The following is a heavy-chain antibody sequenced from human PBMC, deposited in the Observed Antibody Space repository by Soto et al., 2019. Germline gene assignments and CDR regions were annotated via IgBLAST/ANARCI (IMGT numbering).Heavy chain of an antibody. CDR1: GGSFRNNA. CDR2: ILPVYNTT. D-gene: IGHD3-16*01. J-gene: IGHJ3*01. CDR3: ARMRGMLLGSFAV. V-gene: IGHV1-69*06. Sequence: QEKLVQTGAEVKKPGSSVKVSCKTSGGSFRNNAFSWVRQAPGQGLEWMGQILPVYNTTNYARKFQGRVTITADKSTTTIHMELNTVRSDDTALYYCARMRGMLLGSFAVWGQGTTVSVSS.